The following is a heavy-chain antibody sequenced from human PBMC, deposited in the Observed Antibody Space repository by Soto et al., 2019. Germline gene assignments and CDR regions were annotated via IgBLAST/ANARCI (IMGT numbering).Heavy chain of an antibody. D-gene: IGHD2-2*01. V-gene: IGHV3-23*01. Sequence: EGQLLESGGGLVQPGESLRLFCAASGFTFSTYAMSWVRQAPGKGLEWVSVISGSGGDTYYADSVKGRFTISRDNSKNTLSLQMNSLRAEDTAVYYCAKARGSSTPAPGSYWGQGTQVTVSS. CDR1: GFTFSTYA. CDR3: AKARGSSTPAPGSY. J-gene: IGHJ1*01. CDR2: ISGSGGDT.